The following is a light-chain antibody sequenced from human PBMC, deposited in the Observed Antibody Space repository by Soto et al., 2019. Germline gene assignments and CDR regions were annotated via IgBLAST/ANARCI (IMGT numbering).Light chain of an antibody. J-gene: IGKJ3*01. Sequence: EIVLTQSPGTLSLSPGERATLSCRASQSVSSSYLAWYQQKPGQAPRLLIYGASSRDTGIPDRFSGSGSGTDFTLTISLLEPEDFAVYYCQQYGSSLITFGPGTKVDIK. CDR2: GAS. V-gene: IGKV3-20*01. CDR3: QQYGSSLIT. CDR1: QSVSSSY.